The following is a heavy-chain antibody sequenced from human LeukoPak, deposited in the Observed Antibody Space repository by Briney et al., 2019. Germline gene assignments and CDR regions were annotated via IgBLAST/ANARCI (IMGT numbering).Heavy chain of an antibody. Sequence: GSLRLSCAASGFTFSGYWMSWVRQAPGKGLEWVANIKYHGSDEHYVDSVRGRFTISRDNAKNSLFLQMNSLRAEDTAVYYCARIGGSGTYWDYWGQGTLVTVSS. CDR2: IKYHGSDE. CDR3: ARIGGSGTYWDY. J-gene: IGHJ4*02. CDR1: GFTFSGYW. V-gene: IGHV3-7*01. D-gene: IGHD3-10*01.